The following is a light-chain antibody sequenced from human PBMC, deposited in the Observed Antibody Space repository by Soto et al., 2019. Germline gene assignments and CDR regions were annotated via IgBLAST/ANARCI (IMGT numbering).Light chain of an antibody. CDR1: QSFSSY. V-gene: IGKV3-11*01. J-gene: IGKJ1*01. Sequence: EILLTQSPATLSLFPGERATLSCRASQSFSSYLAWYQQKPGQAPRLLIYDASNRATGIPARFSGSWSGTDFTLTISSLEPEDFAVYYCQQRSNWVTFGQGTKVEIK. CDR3: QQRSNWVT. CDR2: DAS.